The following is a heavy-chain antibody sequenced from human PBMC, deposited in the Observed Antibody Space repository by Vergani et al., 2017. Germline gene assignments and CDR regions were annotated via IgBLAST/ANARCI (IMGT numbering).Heavy chain of an antibody. CDR3: ARGQPDTGYYVWVSYRYYFQH. D-gene: IGHD3-16*02. J-gene: IGHJ1*01. CDR2: INHSGST. CDR1: GGSFSGYY. Sequence: QVQLQQWGAGLLKPSETLSLTCAVYGGSFSGYYWSWIRQPPGKGLEWIGEINHSGSTNYNPSLKSRVTISVDTSKNQFSLKLSSVTAADTAVYYCARGQPDTGYYVWVSYRYYFQHWGQGTLVTVSS. V-gene: IGHV4-34*01.